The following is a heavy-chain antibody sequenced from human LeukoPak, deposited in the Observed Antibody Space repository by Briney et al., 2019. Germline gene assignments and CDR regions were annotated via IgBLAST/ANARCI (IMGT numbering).Heavy chain of an antibody. CDR1: GFSLSTSGMC. CDR3: ARIPHGDYAFDY. V-gene: IGHV2-70*17. Sequence: SGPALGKPTQTLTLTCTFSGFSLSTSGMCVSWIRQPPGKALEWLTRLGLDDDKFYHPSLKTRLPTSKENSKNQVVLTMPNMDPVDTATYYCARIPHGDYAFDYWGQGTLVTVSS. J-gene: IGHJ4*02. CDR2: LGLDDDK. D-gene: IGHD4-17*01.